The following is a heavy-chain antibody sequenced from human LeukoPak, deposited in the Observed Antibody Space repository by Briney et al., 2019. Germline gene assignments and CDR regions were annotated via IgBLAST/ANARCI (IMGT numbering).Heavy chain of an antibody. CDR1: GFTFSSYG. CDR3: AKDPYGSGISYMDV. J-gene: IGHJ6*03. Sequence: GGSLRLSCAASGFTFSSYGMSWVRQAPGKGLEWVSAISGSGGSTYYADSVKGRFTISRDNSKNTLYLQMNSLRAEDTAVYYCAKDPYGSGISYMDVWGKGTTVTISS. D-gene: IGHD3-10*01. V-gene: IGHV3-23*01. CDR2: ISGSGGST.